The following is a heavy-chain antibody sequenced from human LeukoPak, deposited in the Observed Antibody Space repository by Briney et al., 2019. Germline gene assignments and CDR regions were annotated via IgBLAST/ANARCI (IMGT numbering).Heavy chain of an antibody. J-gene: IGHJ4*02. Sequence: GASVKVSCKASGYSFTGYYMQWVRQAPGQGLEWMVRINPNSGGTNYAQKFQGRVTMTRDTSISTAYMELSRLRSDDTAVYYCARGIAGYSSGHYFDYWGQGTLVTVSS. V-gene: IGHV1-2*06. CDR3: ARGIAGYSSGHYFDY. CDR1: GYSFTGYY. D-gene: IGHD6-19*01. CDR2: INPNSGGT.